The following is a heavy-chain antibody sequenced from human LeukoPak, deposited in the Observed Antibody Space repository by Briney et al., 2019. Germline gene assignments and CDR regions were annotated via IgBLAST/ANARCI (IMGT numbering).Heavy chain of an antibody. J-gene: IGHJ4*02. Sequence: ASVKASCKASGYTFTSYYMHWVRQAPGQGLEWMGIINPSSGDRRYAQKFQGRVTMTRDTSTSTVYLEVSSLRSEDTAVYFCARGSAPLFNSGSDDFDYWGQGTLVTVSS. CDR3: ARGSAPLFNSGSDDFDY. CDR1: GYTFTSYY. D-gene: IGHD5-12*01. V-gene: IGHV1-46*01. CDR2: INPSSGDR.